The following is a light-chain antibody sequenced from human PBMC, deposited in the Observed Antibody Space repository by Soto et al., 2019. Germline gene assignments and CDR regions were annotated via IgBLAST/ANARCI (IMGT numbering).Light chain of an antibody. Sequence: DIQMTQSPSSLSASVGDRATITCQASQDISNYLNWFQQRPGQAPRLLIYEASTLARGVPSRFSGTQSGTDFSLTISSLQPEDTAIYYCQHYDDLPSLTFGGGTKVEIK. CDR3: QHYDDLPSLT. CDR1: QDISNY. V-gene: IGKV1-33*01. J-gene: IGKJ4*01. CDR2: EAS.